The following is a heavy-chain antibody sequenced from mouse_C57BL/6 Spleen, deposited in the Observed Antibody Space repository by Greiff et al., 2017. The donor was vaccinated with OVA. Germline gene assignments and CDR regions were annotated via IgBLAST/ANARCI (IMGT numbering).Heavy chain of an antibody. CDR1: GFTFSDYY. Sequence: EVMLVESEGGLVQPGSSMKLSCTASGFTFSDYYMAWVRQVPEKGLEWVANINYDGSSTYYLDSLKSRFIISRDTAKNILYLQMSSLKSEDTATYYCARGGYYPMDYWGQGTSVTVSS. CDR2: INYDGSST. V-gene: IGHV5-16*01. J-gene: IGHJ4*01. CDR3: ARGGYYPMDY.